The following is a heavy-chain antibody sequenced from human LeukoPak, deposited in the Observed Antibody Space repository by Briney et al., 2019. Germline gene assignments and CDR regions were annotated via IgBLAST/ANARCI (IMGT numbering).Heavy chain of an antibody. CDR2: IYTSGST. CDR3: ARVGIVATMVAFDI. V-gene: IGHV4-61*02. Sequence: SETLSLTCTVSGGSISSGSYYWSWIRQPAGKGLEWIGRIYTSGSTNYNPSLKSRVTISVDTSKNQFSLKLSSVTAADTAVYYCARVGIVATMVAFDIWGQGTMVTVSS. CDR1: GGSISSGSYY. D-gene: IGHD5-12*01. J-gene: IGHJ3*02.